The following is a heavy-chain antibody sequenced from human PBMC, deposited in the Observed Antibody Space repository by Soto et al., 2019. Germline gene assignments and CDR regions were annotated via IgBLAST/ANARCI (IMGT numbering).Heavy chain of an antibody. CDR3: TRAALKGELLDY. Sequence: QVHLVESGGGVVQPGRSLRLSCAASGFTFNNHGMHWVRQAPGKGLEWVALIWHDGSNKVYADSVKGRFTISRDNSKNTLNLQMNSLRVEDTAVYYCTRAALKGELLDYWGQGTQVTVPS. CDR2: IWHDGSNK. D-gene: IGHD1-26*01. J-gene: IGHJ4*02. V-gene: IGHV3-33*01. CDR1: GFTFNNHG.